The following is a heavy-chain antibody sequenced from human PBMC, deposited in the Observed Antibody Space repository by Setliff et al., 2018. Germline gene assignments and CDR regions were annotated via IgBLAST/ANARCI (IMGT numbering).Heavy chain of an antibody. Sequence: SVKVSCKPSGGTFNTYAISWVRQAPGQGLEWMGGIIPIFDTTNYAQKFQGRVTITADESTSTAYMELSSLRSEDTAVYYCARDFLGIHIDHGNALDDYWGQGTLVTVSS. D-gene: IGHD4-17*01. CDR2: IIPIFDTT. CDR3: ARDFLGIHIDHGNALDDY. J-gene: IGHJ4*02. V-gene: IGHV1-69*13. CDR1: GGTFNTYA.